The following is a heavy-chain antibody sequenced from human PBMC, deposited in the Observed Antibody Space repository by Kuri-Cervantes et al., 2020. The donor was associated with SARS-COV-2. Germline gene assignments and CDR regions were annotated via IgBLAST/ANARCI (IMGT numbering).Heavy chain of an antibody. CDR1: GFTFTTYT. CDR2: IRSKAYGETT. D-gene: IGHD3/OR15-3a*01. J-gene: IGHJ4*02. V-gene: IGHV3-49*03. CDR3: SRNFWAGYWPFDY. Sequence: GESLKISCAAAGFTFTTYTMNWFRQAPGKGLEWVGFIRSKAYGETTEYAASVKGRFSISRDDSESIAYLQMNSLKTEDTAVYYCSRNFWAGYWPFDYWGQGTLVTVSS.